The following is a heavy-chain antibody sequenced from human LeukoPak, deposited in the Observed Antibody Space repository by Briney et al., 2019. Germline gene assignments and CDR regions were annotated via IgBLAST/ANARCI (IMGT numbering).Heavy chain of an antibody. CDR2: ISAYNGNT. Sequence: ASVKVSCKASGYTFSSYGISWVRQAPGQGLEWMGWISAYNGNTNYAQKLQGRVTMTTDTSTNTAYMELRSLRSDDTAVYYCARVPWFGELLPDFDYWGQGTLVTVSS. CDR3: ARVPWFGELLPDFDY. CDR1: GYTFSSYG. D-gene: IGHD3-10*01. J-gene: IGHJ4*02. V-gene: IGHV1-18*01.